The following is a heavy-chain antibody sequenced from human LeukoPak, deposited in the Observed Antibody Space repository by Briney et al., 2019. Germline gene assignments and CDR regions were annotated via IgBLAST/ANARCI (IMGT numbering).Heavy chain of an antibody. J-gene: IGHJ4*02. V-gene: IGHV4-4*07. CDR2: PYISGST. Sequence: SETLSLTCTVSGASISSYYYNWIRQTAGGGLEWIGRPYISGSTDYNPSLMSRVTISVDTSNNQFALELDPVTAAGTALYFCARSPSRSLYCDYWGQGVLVTVSS. CDR1: GASISSYY. CDR3: ARSPSRSLYCDY. D-gene: IGHD3/OR15-3a*01.